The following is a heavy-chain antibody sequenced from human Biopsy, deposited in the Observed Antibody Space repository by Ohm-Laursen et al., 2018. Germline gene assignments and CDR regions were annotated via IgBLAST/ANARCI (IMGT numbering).Heavy chain of an antibody. V-gene: IGHV3-73*01. CDR2: IRSKAKSYAT. D-gene: IGHD3-10*01. J-gene: IGHJ4*02. Sequence: GSLRLSCSASGFTFSASAVHWVRQASGKGLEWVGRIRSKAKSYATAYAASVTGRFTISRDDSKNTTYPQMNSLKTEDTAVYYCTLEGAGFDNWGQGTLVTVSS. CDR3: TLEGAGFDN. CDR1: GFTFSASA.